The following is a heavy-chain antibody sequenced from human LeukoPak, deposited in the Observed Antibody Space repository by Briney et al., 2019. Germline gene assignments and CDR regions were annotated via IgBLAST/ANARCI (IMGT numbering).Heavy chain of an antibody. CDR2: IYSGGST. D-gene: IGHD3-16*01. J-gene: IGHJ4*02. Sequence: GGSLGLSCAASGFTVSSNYMSWVRQAPGKGLEWVSVIYSGGSTYYADSVKGRFTISRHNSKNTLYLQMNSLRTEDTAVYYCARDLGAPTDYWGQGTLVTVSS. CDR3: ARDLGAPTDY. V-gene: IGHV3-53*04. CDR1: GFTVSSNY.